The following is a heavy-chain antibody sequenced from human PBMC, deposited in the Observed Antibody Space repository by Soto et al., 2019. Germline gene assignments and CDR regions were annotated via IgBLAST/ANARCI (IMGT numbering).Heavy chain of an antibody. Sequence: QVHLQQWGAGLLKPSETLSLTCAVYGGYFSGYYWSWIRQPPGKGLEWIGEINHSGSTNYNPSLKSRVSISVDTSNNQFSLKLSSVTAADTAVYYCARGRGDGYNQHWDFDLWGRGTLVTVSS. V-gene: IGHV4-34*01. CDR3: ARGRGDGYNQHWDFDL. J-gene: IGHJ2*01. D-gene: IGHD3-10*01. CDR2: INHSGST. CDR1: GGYFSGYY.